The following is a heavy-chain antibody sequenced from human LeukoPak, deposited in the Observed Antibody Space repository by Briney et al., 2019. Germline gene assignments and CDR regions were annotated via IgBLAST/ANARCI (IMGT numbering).Heavy chain of an antibody. CDR3: AKFASASCCQSAFDI. CDR1: GFTFSSYW. Sequence: PGGSLRLSCAASGFTFSSYWMSWVRQAPGKGLEWVSAFSGSGYSTYYADSVKGRLTISRDNSRNTLYLQMDSLGAEDTAIYYCAKFASASCCQSAFDIWGQGTMVTVSS. CDR2: FSGSGYST. V-gene: IGHV3-23*01. D-gene: IGHD2-2*01. J-gene: IGHJ3*02.